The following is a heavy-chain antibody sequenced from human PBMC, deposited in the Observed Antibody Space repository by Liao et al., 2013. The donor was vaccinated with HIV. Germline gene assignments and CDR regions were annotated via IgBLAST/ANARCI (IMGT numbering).Heavy chain of an antibody. CDR2: IYNSGVT. Sequence: QVQLQESGPGLVKPSQTLSLICNVSGASISSGTYYWSWIRQPAGKGLEWLGRIYNSGVTHYNPPLKSRVTLSVDTSKNQFSLKLRSVTAADTAMYYCARATTLTTSGYDAFDIWGQGTMVTVSS. CDR1: GASISSGTYY. J-gene: IGHJ3*02. V-gene: IGHV4-61*02. CDR3: ARATTLTTSGYDAFDI. D-gene: IGHD4-17*01.